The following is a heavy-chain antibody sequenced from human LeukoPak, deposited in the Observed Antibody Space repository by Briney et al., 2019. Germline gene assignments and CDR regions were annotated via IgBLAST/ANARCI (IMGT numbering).Heavy chain of an antibody. CDR1: GYTFTGYY. CDR3: ARSSLNWGSGAFDI. D-gene: IGHD7-27*01. Sequence: ASVKVSCKASGYTFTGYYMHWVRQAPGQGLEWMGWINPNSGGTNYAQKFQGWVTMTRDTSISTAYMELSRLRSDDTAVYYCARSSLNWGSGAFDIWGQGTMVTVSS. V-gene: IGHV1-2*04. J-gene: IGHJ3*02. CDR2: INPNSGGT.